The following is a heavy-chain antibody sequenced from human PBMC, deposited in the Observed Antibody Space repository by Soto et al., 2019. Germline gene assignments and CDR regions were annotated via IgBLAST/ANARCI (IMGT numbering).Heavy chain of an antibody. CDR2: IRSKGNNYAT. CDR3: TRLLSDDFDI. Sequence: GGSLRLSCAASRFTLSSSDMHWVRQASGKGLEWVGRIRSKGNNYATEYAASVKGRFTISRDESKDTALLQMNSLKTEDTAVYYCTRLLSDDFDIWGQGTMVTVSS. J-gene: IGHJ3*02. V-gene: IGHV3-73*01. CDR1: RFTLSSSD.